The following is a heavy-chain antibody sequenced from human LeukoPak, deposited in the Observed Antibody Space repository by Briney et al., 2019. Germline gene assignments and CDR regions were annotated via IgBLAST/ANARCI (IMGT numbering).Heavy chain of an antibody. J-gene: IGHJ4*02. V-gene: IGHV4-59*08. CDR3: ARRVVVVTAIPYYYFDY. CDR2: IYYSGST. D-gene: IGHD2-21*02. CDR1: GGSISSYY. Sequence: SETLSLTCTVSGGSISSYYWSWIRQPPGKGLEWIGYIYYSGSTNYNPSLKSRVTISVDTSKNQFSLKLSSVTAADTAVYYCARRVVVVTAIPYYYFDYWGQGTLVTVSS.